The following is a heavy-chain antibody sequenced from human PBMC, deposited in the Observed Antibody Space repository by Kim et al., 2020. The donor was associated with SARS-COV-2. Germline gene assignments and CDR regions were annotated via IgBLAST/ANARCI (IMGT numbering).Heavy chain of an antibody. J-gene: IGHJ6*02. CDR1: GGTFSSYA. CDR2: IIPIFGTA. V-gene: IGHV1-69*13. D-gene: IGHD3-10*02. Sequence: SVKFSCKASGGTFSSYAISWVRQAPGQGLEWMGGIIPIFGTANYAQKFQGRVTITADESTSTAYMELSSLRSEDTAVYYCARAPPRFGELLHNYYYYGMDVWGQGTTVTVSS. CDR3: ARAPPRFGELLHNYYYYGMDV.